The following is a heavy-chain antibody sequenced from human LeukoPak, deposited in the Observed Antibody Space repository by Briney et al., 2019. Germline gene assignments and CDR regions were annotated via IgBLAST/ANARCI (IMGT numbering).Heavy chain of an antibody. Sequence: GGSLRLSCAASGFTFSSYAMTWVRQAPGKGLEWVSGITNGGGSTYYADSVKGRFTISRDNAKNTLYLQMNSLRAEDTAVYYCARDLELVYYDSSGYDYWGQGTLVIVSS. CDR1: GFTFSSYA. CDR2: ITNGGGST. CDR3: ARDLELVYYDSSGYDY. D-gene: IGHD3-22*01. J-gene: IGHJ4*02. V-gene: IGHV3-23*01.